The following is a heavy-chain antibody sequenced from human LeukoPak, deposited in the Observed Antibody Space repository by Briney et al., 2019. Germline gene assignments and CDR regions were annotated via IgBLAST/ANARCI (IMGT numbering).Heavy chain of an antibody. CDR2: ISYDGSNK. CDR1: GFTFSSYG. J-gene: IGHJ6*02. D-gene: IGHD3-9*01. V-gene: IGHV3-30*18. CDR3: ANTYYDILTGYWSLGMDV. Sequence: PGGSLRLSCAASGFTFSSYGMHWVRQAPGKGLEWVAVISYDGSNKYYADSVKGRFTISRDNSKNTLYLQMNSLRAEDTAVYYCANTYYDILTGYWSLGMDVWGQGTTVTVSS.